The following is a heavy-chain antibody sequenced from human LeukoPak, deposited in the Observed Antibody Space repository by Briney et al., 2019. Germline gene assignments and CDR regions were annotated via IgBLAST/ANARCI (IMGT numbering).Heavy chain of an antibody. CDR1: GSTFSSYG. J-gene: IGHJ4*02. D-gene: IGHD3-10*01. CDR3: AKAQRVRGVTIDY. CDR2: ISYDGSNK. Sequence: GGSLRLSCAASGSTFSSYGMHWVRQAPGKGLEWVAVISYDGSNKYYADSVKGRFTISRDNSKNTLYLQMNSLRAEDTAVYYCAKAQRVRGVTIDYWGQGTLVTVSS. V-gene: IGHV3-30*18.